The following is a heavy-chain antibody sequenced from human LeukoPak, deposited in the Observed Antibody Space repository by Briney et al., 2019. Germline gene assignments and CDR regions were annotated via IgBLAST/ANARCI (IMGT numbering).Heavy chain of an antibody. J-gene: IGHJ5*02. CDR3: ARDLAVAGYWFDP. D-gene: IGHD6-13*01. V-gene: IGHV1-69*13. CDR1: GATFSNYA. Sequence: ASVKVSCKASGATFSNYAVSWVRQAPGLGLEWMGTIIPNFGTPNYAQTFQGRVMITADESTSTAYMELSSLRSEDTAVYYCARDLAVAGYWFDPWGQGTLVIVSS. CDR2: IIPNFGTP.